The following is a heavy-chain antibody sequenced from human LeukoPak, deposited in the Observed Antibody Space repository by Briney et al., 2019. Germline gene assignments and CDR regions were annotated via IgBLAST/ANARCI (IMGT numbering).Heavy chain of an antibody. CDR1: EFTFSSYG. CDR3: AREQEIAAAPWFDP. Sequence: GGSLRLSCAASEFTFSSYGMHWARQAPGKGLEWVAFIRYDGSNKYYADSVKGRFTISRDNSKNTLYLQMNSLRAEDTAVYYCAREQEIAAAPWFDPWGQGTLVTVSS. CDR2: IRYDGSNK. J-gene: IGHJ5*02. D-gene: IGHD6-13*01. V-gene: IGHV3-30*02.